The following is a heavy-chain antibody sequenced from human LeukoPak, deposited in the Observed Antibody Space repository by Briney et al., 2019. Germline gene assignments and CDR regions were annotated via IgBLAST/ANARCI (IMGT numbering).Heavy chain of an antibody. CDR2: INHSGST. D-gene: IGHD2-2*01. CDR1: GGSISSYY. J-gene: IGHJ4*02. Sequence: SETLSLTCTVSGGSISSYYWSWIRQPPGKGLEWIGEINHSGSTNYNPSLKSRVTISVDTSKNQFSLKLSSVTAADTAVYYCATLWEYCSSTSCSHFDYWGQGTLVTVSS. CDR3: ATLWEYCSSTSCSHFDY. V-gene: IGHV4-34*01.